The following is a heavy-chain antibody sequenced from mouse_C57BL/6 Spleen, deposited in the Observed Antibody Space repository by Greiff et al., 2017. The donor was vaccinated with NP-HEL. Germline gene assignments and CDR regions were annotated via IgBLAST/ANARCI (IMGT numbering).Heavy chain of an antibody. CDR3: ARRRYPLAMDY. V-gene: IGHV1-69*01. CDR2: IDPSDSYT. D-gene: IGHD1-1*01. Sequence: VQLQQPGAELVMPGASVKLSCKASGYTFTSYWMHWVKQRPGQGLEWIGEIDPSDSYTNYNQKFKGKSTLTVDKSSSTAYMQLSSLTSEDSAVYYCARRRYPLAMDYWGQGTSVTVSS. J-gene: IGHJ4*01. CDR1: GYTFTSYW.